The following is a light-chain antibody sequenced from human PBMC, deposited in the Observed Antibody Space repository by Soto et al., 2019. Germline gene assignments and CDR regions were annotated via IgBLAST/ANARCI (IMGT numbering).Light chain of an antibody. CDR1: QTISNW. Sequence: DIHMTQSPSTLSGSVGDRVTINCRASQTISNWLAWYQQIPVKAPKLLIYKASTLKSGVPSRFSGSGSGTEFTLTISSLQPDDFATYYCQHYSTYTPRTFGQGTKV. CDR3: QHYSTYTPRT. J-gene: IGKJ1*01. V-gene: IGKV1-5*03. CDR2: KAS.